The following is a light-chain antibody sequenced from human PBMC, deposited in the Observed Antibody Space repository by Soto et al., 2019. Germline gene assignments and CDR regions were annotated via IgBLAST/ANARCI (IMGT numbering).Light chain of an antibody. J-gene: IGKJ1*01. Sequence: EIAMPQSPAPLSVSAGEGSTLSCRASQSVSSNLAWYQPTPGQAPRLLIYGALTRATGIPARFSGSGSETEFTLTIGSLQSEDFAVYDCQQYKNWPPVTVGQGTKVDIK. CDR2: GAL. V-gene: IGKV3-15*01. CDR3: QQYKNWPPVT. CDR1: QSVSSN.